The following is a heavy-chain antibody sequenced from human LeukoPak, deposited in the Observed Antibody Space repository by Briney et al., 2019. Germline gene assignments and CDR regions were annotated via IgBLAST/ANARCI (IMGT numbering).Heavy chain of an antibody. V-gene: IGHV4-34*01. D-gene: IGHD6-6*01. J-gene: IGHJ5*01. Sequence: PSETPSLTCAVYGGSFSGYYWSWIRQPPGKGLEWIGEINHSGSTNYNPSLKSRVTISVDTSKNQFSLKLSSVTAADTAVYYCARMWGRIAARGRRRLYWFDSWGQGTLVTVSS. CDR1: GGSFSGYY. CDR3: ARMWGRIAARGRRRLYWFDS. CDR2: INHSGST.